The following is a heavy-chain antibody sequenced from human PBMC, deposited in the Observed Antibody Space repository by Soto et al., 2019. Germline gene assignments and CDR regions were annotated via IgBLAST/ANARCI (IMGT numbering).Heavy chain of an antibody. V-gene: IGHV3-7*01. J-gene: IGHJ3*02. Sequence: GGSLRLSCAASGFTFSSYWMSWVRQAPGKGLEWVANIKQDGSEKYYVDSVKGRFTISRDNAKNSLYLQMNSLRAEDTAVYYCARGGVYVILTVYPHHDAFDIWGQGTMVTVSS. D-gene: IGHD3-9*01. CDR2: IKQDGSEK. CDR1: GFTFSSYW. CDR3: ARGGVYVILTVYPHHDAFDI.